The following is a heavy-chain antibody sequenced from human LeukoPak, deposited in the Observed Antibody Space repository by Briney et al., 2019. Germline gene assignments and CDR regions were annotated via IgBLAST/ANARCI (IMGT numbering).Heavy chain of an antibody. Sequence: SETLSLTCTVSGGSISSYYWSWIRQPAGKGLEWIGRIYTSGSTNYNPSHKSRVTMSVDTSKNQFSLKLSSVTAADTAVYYCARDSHCSGGSCYSWYMDVWGKGTTVTVSS. CDR3: ARDSHCSGGSCYSWYMDV. D-gene: IGHD2-15*01. V-gene: IGHV4-4*07. CDR1: GGSISSYY. J-gene: IGHJ6*03. CDR2: IYTSGST.